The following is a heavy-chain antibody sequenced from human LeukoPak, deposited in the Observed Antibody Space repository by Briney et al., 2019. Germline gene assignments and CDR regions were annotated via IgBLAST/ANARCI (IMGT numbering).Heavy chain of an antibody. CDR1: GGSISSSSYY. CDR2: IYYSGST. Sequence: SETLSLTCTVSGGSISSSSYYWGWIRQPPGKGLEWIGSIYYSGSTYYNPSLKSRVTISVDTSKNQFSLKLSSVTAADTAVYYCARIAVAGTDLDYWGQGTLVTVSS. J-gene: IGHJ4*02. V-gene: IGHV4-39*01. D-gene: IGHD6-19*01. CDR3: ARIAVAGTDLDY.